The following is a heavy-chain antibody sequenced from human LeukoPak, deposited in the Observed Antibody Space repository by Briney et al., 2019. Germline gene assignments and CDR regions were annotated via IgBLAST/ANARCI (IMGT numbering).Heavy chain of an antibody. CDR1: GGSISSYY. CDR2: IYYSGST. V-gene: IGHV4-59*01. CDR3: ARGPQKDGYCSSTSCYRPASRDYYFDY. Sequence: SETLSLTCTVSGGSISSYYWSWIRQPPGKGLEWIGYIYYSGSTNYNPSLKGRVTISVDTSKNQFSLKLSSVTAADTAVYYCARGPQKDGYCSSTSCYRPASRDYYFDYWGQGTLVTVSS. J-gene: IGHJ4*02. D-gene: IGHD2-2*01.